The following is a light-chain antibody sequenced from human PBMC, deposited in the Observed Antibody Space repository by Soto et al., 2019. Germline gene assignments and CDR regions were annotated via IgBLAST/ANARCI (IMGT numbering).Light chain of an antibody. Sequence: QAVVTQPASVSGSPGQSITISCTGTSSDVGGYNYVSWYQQHPGKAPKLMIYEVSNRPSGVSNRFSGSKSGNTASLTISGLQAEDESDYYCSSYTTSGTRVFGTGTKLTVL. CDR2: EVS. CDR1: SSDVGGYNY. V-gene: IGLV2-14*01. CDR3: SSYTTSGTRV. J-gene: IGLJ1*01.